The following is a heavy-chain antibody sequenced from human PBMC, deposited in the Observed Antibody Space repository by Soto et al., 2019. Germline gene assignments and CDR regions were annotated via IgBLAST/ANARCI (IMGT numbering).Heavy chain of an antibody. CDR2: INAGNGNT. D-gene: IGHD2-2*01. CDR1: GYTFTSYA. Sequence: ASVKVSCKASGYTFTSYAMHWVRQAPGQRLEWMGWINAGNGNTKYSQKFQGRVTITRDTSASTAYMELSSLRSEDTAVYYCARGELGYCSSTSRYYSYYYGMDVWGQGTTVTVSS. V-gene: IGHV1-3*01. J-gene: IGHJ6*02. CDR3: ARGELGYCSSTSRYYSYYYGMDV.